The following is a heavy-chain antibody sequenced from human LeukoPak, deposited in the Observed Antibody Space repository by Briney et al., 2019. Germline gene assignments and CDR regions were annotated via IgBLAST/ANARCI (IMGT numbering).Heavy chain of an antibody. CDR3: ARGNRPYGEHEAFDI. D-gene: IGHD3-10*01. V-gene: IGHV4-34*01. CDR1: DESFSGYY. Sequence: SETLSLTCAVYDESFSGYYCGWIRQPPRKGLEWIGEIDDSGSTNYNPSLQSRVTISVDTSKNQFSLKVSSVSAADTAVYYCARGNRPYGEHEAFDIWATGQQSPSLQ. J-gene: IGHJ3*02. CDR2: IDDSGST.